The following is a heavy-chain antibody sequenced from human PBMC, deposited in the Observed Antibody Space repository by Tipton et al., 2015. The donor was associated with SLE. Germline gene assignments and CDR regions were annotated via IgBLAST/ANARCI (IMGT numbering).Heavy chain of an antibody. Sequence: SLRLSCAASGFTFSSYSMNWVRQAPGKGLEWVSSISSSSSYIYYADSVKGRFTISRDNAKNSLYLQMNSLRAEDTAVYYCASHLYYYDSSGYYYFDYWGQGTLVTVSS. CDR2: ISSSSSYI. CDR3: ASHLYYYDSSGYYYFDY. D-gene: IGHD3-22*01. J-gene: IGHJ4*02. CDR1: GFTFSSYS. V-gene: IGHV3-21*03.